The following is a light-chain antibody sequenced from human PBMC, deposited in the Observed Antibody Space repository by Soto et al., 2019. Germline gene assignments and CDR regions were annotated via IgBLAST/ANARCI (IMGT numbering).Light chain of an antibody. J-gene: IGLJ1*01. CDR2: NND. V-gene: IGLV1-44*01. CDR1: SSNIGSNT. CDR3: AAWDDSRNKV. Sequence: QSALTQPPSASGTPGQRVTISCSGSSSNIGSNTVNWYQQLPGTAPKLLIYNNDQRPSGVPDRFSGSKSGTSASLAISGLQSEDEADYYCAAWDDSRNKVFGSGTKVTV.